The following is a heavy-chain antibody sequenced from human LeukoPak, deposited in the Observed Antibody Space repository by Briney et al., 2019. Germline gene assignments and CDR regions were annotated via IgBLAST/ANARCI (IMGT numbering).Heavy chain of an antibody. Sequence: SETLSLTCAVYGGSFSGYYWSWIRQPPGKGLEWIGEINHSGSTNYNPSLKSRVTISVDTSKNQFSLKLSSVTAADTAVYYCARVWRYCSGGSCYIVWGQGTLVPVSS. V-gene: IGHV4-34*01. CDR3: ARVWRYCSGGSCYIV. J-gene: IGHJ4*02. D-gene: IGHD2-15*01. CDR2: INHSGST. CDR1: GGSFSGYY.